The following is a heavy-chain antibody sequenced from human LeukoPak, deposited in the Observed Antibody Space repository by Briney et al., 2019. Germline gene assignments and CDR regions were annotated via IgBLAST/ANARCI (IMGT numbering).Heavy chain of an antibody. J-gene: IGHJ4*02. Sequence: PGGSLRLSCAASGFTFSSYEMNWVRQAPGKGLEWVSYISSSGSTIYYADSVKGRFTISRDNAKNSLYLQMNSLRAEDTAVYYCARGRRSSGWPDYWGQGTLVTVSS. D-gene: IGHD6-19*01. V-gene: IGHV3-48*03. CDR1: GFTFSSYE. CDR2: ISSSGSTI. CDR3: ARGRRSSGWPDY.